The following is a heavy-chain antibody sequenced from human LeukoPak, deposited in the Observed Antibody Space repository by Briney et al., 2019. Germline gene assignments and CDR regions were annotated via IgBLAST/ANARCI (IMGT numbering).Heavy chain of an antibody. CDR2: ISSSSSTI. V-gene: IGHV3-11*04. J-gene: IGHJ4*02. CDR1: GFTFSDYY. CDR3: ARDYYDSSGYWMSNY. D-gene: IGHD3-22*01. Sequence: GSLRLSCAASGFTFSDYYMSWIRQAPGKGLEWVSYISSSSSTIYYADSVKGRFTISRDNAKNSLYLQMNSLRAEDTAVYYCARDYYDSSGYWMSNYWGQGTLVTVSS.